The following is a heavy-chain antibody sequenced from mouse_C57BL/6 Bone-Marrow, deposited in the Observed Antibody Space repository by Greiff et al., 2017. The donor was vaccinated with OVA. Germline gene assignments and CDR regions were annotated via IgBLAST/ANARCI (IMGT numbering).Heavy chain of an antibody. CDR1: GFTFSSYG. D-gene: IGHD2-1*01. CDR3: ARPYGNLAWFAY. J-gene: IGHJ3*01. Sequence: EVMLVESGGDLVKPGGSLKLSCAASGFTFSSYGLSWVRQTPDKRLAWVATISSGGSYTYYPDSVKGRFPISRDNAKNTLYLQMSSLKSEDTAMYYCARPYGNLAWFAYWGQGTLVTVSA. V-gene: IGHV5-6*01. CDR2: ISSGGSYT.